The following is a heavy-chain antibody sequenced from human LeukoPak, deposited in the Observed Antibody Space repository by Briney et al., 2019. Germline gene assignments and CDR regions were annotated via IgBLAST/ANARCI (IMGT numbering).Heavy chain of an antibody. D-gene: IGHD5-24*01. CDR2: INSDGSST. V-gene: IGHV3-74*01. Sequence: GGSLRLSCAASGFTFSSYWMHWVRQAPGKGLVWVSRINSDGSSTSYADSVKGRFTISRDNAKNTLYLQMNSLRAEDTAVYYCARDPVEMATIPDYYYYYYMDVWGKGTTVTVSS. CDR1: GFTFSSYW. CDR3: ARDPVEMATIPDYYYYYYMDV. J-gene: IGHJ6*03.